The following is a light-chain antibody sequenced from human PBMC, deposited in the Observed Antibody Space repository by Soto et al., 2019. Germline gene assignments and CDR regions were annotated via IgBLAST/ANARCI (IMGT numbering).Light chain of an antibody. J-gene: IGKJ1*01. CDR3: QQYNSYWT. CDR1: QSISSW. V-gene: IGKV1-5*03. CDR2: KAS. Sequence: DIQMTQTPSTLSASVGDRVTITCRASQSISSWLAWYQQKPGKAPKLLIYKASSLESGVPSRFSGSGSGTEFTLTISSLQPDDFATYYCQQYNSYWTFGQGTKVHI.